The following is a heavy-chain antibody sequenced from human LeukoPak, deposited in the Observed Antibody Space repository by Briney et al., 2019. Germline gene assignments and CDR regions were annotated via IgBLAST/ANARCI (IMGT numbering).Heavy chain of an antibody. D-gene: IGHD1-26*01. Sequence: SVKVSCKASGGTFSSYAISWVRQAPGQGLEWMGRIIPILGMANYAQKFQGRVTITADKSTSTAYMELSSLRSEDTAVYYCALNRVVGADRLDYGGKGTLATVS. CDR2: IIPILGMA. J-gene: IGHJ4*02. CDR3: ALNRVVGADRLDY. CDR1: GGTFSSYA. V-gene: IGHV1-69*04.